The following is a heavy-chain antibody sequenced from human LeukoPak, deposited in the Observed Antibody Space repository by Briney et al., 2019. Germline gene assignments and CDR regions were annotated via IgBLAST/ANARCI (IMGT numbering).Heavy chain of an antibody. J-gene: IGHJ4*02. D-gene: IGHD3-9*01. CDR1: GYTFTSYD. CDR2: MNPNSGNT. V-gene: IGHV1-8*01. Sequence: SVKVSCKASGYTFTSYDINWVRQATGQGLEWMGWMNPNSGNTGYAQKFQGRVTMTRNTSISTAYMELSSLRSEDTAVYYCARGIWVLRYFDWSISPFDYWGQGTLVTVSS. CDR3: ARGIWVLRYFDWSISPFDY.